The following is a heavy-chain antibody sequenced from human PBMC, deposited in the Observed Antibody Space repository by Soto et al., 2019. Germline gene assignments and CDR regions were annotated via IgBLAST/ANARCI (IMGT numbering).Heavy chain of an antibody. CDR2: IKQDGREK. Sequence: EVQLVESGGGLVQPGGSLRLSCAASGFTFSSYWMSWVRQAPGKGREWVANIKQDGREKYFVDSVKGRFTISRDNAKNPLYLQMNSLRDEDTGVYYCARGGSRGYFDYWCQGTLVTVSS. CDR1: GFTFSSYW. CDR3: ARGGSRGYFDY. J-gene: IGHJ4*02. D-gene: IGHD2-2*01. V-gene: IGHV3-7*03.